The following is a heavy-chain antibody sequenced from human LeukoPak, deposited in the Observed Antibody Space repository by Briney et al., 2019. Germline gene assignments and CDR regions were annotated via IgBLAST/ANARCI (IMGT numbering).Heavy chain of an antibody. CDR1: GGSIGSGSYY. V-gene: IGHV4-61*02. CDR2: IYTRGST. D-gene: IGHD3-3*01. CDR3: AGREGGDFWSGPVDY. Sequence: SETLSLTWIVSGGSIGSGSYYWSWLRQPAGKGLEWIGRIYTRGSTSYNPSLKSRVTISVETSKNQFSLKLSSVTAADTAVYYCAGREGGDFWSGPVDYWGQGTLITVSS. J-gene: IGHJ4*02.